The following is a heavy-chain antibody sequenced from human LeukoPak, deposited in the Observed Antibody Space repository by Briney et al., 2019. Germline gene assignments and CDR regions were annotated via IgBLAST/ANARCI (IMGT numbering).Heavy chain of an antibody. D-gene: IGHD5-18*01. V-gene: IGHV1-69*13. CDR3: AREGSYGYSYHYGPGLTQSDAFDI. J-gene: IGHJ3*02. CDR2: IIPIFGTA. CDR1: GGTFSSYA. Sequence: GASVKVSCKASGGTFSSYAISWVRQAPGQGLEWMGGIIPIFGTANYAQKFQGRVTITADESTSTAYMELSSLRSEDTAVYYCAREGSYGYSYHYGPGLTQSDAFDIWGQGTMVTVSS.